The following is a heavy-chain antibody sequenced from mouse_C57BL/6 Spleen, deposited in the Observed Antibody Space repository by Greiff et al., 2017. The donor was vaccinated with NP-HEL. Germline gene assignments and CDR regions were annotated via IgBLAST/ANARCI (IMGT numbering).Heavy chain of an antibody. D-gene: IGHD1-1*01. CDR2: INPNYGTT. CDR3: AKTPIYGSSYGDAMDY. CDR1: GYSFTDYN. V-gene: IGHV1-39*01. Sequence: EVQLQQSGPELVQPGASVKISCKASGYSFTDYNMNWVKQSNGKSLEWIGVINPNYGTTTSDQKFKGKATFTVAQSSSPAYMQLNSLTSEDSAVYSCAKTPIYGSSYGDAMDYWGQGTSVTVSS. J-gene: IGHJ4*01.